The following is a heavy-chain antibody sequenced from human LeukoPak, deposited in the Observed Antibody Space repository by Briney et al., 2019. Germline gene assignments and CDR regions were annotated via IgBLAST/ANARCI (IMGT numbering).Heavy chain of an antibody. CDR2: INHSGST. Sequence: SETLSLTCAVYGGSFSGYYWSWIRQPPGKGLEWIGEINHSGSTNYNPSLKSRVTISVDTSKNQFSLRLTSVTAADTAVYFCATLVSTRYYFDYWGQGTLVTVSS. CDR1: GGSFSGYY. D-gene: IGHD5/OR15-5a*01. CDR3: ATLVSTRYYFDY. J-gene: IGHJ4*02. V-gene: IGHV4-34*01.